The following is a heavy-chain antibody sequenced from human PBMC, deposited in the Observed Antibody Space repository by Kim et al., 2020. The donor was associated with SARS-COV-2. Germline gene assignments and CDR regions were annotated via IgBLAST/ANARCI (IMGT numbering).Heavy chain of an antibody. Sequence: SETLSLTCTVSGGSISSSSYYWGWIRQPPGKGLEWIGSIYYSGSTYYNPSLKSRVTISVDTSKNQFSLKLSSVTAADTAVYYCARLMVRGVIFDYWGQGT. D-gene: IGHD3-10*01. V-gene: IGHV4-39*01. CDR3: ARLMVRGVIFDY. J-gene: IGHJ4*02. CDR1: GGSISSSSYY. CDR2: IYYSGST.